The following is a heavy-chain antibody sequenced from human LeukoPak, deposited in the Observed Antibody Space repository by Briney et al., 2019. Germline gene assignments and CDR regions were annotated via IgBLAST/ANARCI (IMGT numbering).Heavy chain of an antibody. Sequence: SETLSLTCTVSGGSISSSSYYWGWIRQPPGKGLEWIGSIYYSGSTYYNPSLKSRVTISVDTSKNQFPLKLSSVTAADTAVYYCARHVSPVSPFDILTGWVGNWFDPWGQGTLVTVSS. V-gene: IGHV4-39*01. J-gene: IGHJ5*02. CDR1: GGSISSSSYY. CDR2: IYYSGST. D-gene: IGHD3-9*01. CDR3: ARHVSPVSPFDILTGWVGNWFDP.